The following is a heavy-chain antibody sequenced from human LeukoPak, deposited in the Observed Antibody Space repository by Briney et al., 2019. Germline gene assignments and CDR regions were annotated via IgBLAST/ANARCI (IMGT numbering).Heavy chain of an antibody. CDR2: IIWAGGST. Sequence: GGSLRLSCAASGFTFDDYTLHWVRQAPGKGLEWVSLIIWAGGSTYYADSVKGRFTISRDNSKNSLYLQMNSLRTEDTALYYCAKDIGPKAIYVPAFDYWGQGTLVTVSS. V-gene: IGHV3-43*01. CDR1: GFTFDDYT. CDR3: AKDIGPKAIYVPAFDY. D-gene: IGHD3-16*01. J-gene: IGHJ4*02.